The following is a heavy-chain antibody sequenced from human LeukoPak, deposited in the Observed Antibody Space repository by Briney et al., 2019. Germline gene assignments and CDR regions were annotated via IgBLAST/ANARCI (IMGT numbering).Heavy chain of an antibody. Sequence: PGGSLRLSCTASGVTFSSDGMHWVRQAPGKGLEWVALINHDGTNKYYGDSVKGRFTISRDNSKNTLYLQMDSLRAEDTAVYYCTNFDYWGQGTLVTVSS. V-gene: IGHV3-30*02. J-gene: IGHJ4*02. CDR2: INHDGTNK. CDR3: TNFDY. CDR1: GVTFSSDG.